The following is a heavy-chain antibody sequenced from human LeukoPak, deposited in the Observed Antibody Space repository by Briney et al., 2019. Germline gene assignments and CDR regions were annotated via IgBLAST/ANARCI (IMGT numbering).Heavy chain of an antibody. CDR2: ISSNEYDT. CDR1: GFTFSAYF. Sequence: GSLRLSCSASGFTFSAYFMHWVRQAPGKGLEYVSSISSNEYDTYYADSVKGRFTISRDNSKNSVYLQMNSLRAEDTAVYYCATRNNGCPYHWGQGTLVTVSS. V-gene: IGHV3-64*04. CDR3: ATRNNGCPYH. D-gene: IGHD5-24*01. J-gene: IGHJ4*02.